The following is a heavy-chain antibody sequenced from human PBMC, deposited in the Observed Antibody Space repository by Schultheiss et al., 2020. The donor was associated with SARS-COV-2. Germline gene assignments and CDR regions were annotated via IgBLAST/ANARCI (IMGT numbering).Heavy chain of an antibody. CDR2: ISGSGGST. CDR1: GYTFTSYA. CDR3: AKDNYYYGMDV. J-gene: IGHJ6*02. V-gene: IGHV3-23*01. Sequence: SCKASGYTFTSYAMHWVRQAPGKGLEWVSTISGSGGSTYYAESVKGRLTISRDNSKNTLYLQMNSLRAEDTAVYYCAKDNYYYGMDVWGQGTTVTVSS.